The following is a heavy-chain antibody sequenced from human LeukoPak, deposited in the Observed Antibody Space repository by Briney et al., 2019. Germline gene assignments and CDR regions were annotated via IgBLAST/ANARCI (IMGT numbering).Heavy chain of an antibody. D-gene: IGHD3-10*01. CDR2: ISSSSSYI. Sequence: GGSLRLSCAASGFTFSSYSMNWVRQAPGKGLEWVSSISSSSSYIYYADSVKGRFTISRDNAKNSLYLQMNSLRAEDTAVYYCARGPYYYGSGSYPGPFDYWGQGTLVTVPS. V-gene: IGHV3-21*01. CDR1: GFTFSSYS. J-gene: IGHJ4*02. CDR3: ARGPYYYGSGSYPGPFDY.